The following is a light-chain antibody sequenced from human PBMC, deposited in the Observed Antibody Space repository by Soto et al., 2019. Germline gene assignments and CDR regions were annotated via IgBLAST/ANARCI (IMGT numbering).Light chain of an antibody. CDR3: HQYGSSPYT. Sequence: DIVLTQSPGILSLSPGERATLSCRASQSVSSTYLAWYQQKPGQAPRLLIYAASSRATGIPDRFSGSGSGTDFTLTIRRLEPEDFAVYYCHQYGSSPYTFGQGTKLEIK. CDR2: AAS. CDR1: QSVSSTY. V-gene: IGKV3-20*01. J-gene: IGKJ2*01.